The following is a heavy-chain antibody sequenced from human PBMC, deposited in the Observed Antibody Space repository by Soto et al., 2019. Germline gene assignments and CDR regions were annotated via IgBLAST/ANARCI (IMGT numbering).Heavy chain of an antibody. CDR3: ARVLWFGELQNWFDP. D-gene: IGHD3-10*01. CDR1: GFTVSSNY. Sequence: PGGSLRLSCAASGFTVSSNYMSWVRQAPGKGLEWVSVIYSGGSTYYADSVKGRFTISRDNSKNTLYLQMNSLRAEDTAVYYCARVLWFGELQNWFDPWGQGTLVTVSS. CDR2: IYSGGST. J-gene: IGHJ5*02. V-gene: IGHV3-66*01.